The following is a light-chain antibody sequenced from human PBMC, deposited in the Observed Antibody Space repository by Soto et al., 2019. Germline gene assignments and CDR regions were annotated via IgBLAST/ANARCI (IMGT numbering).Light chain of an antibody. CDR3: SLYIGATTYV. V-gene: IGLV2-14*01. J-gene: IGLJ1*01. CDR2: EVN. Sequence: QSVLTQPASVSGSPGQSITISCTGTSTDVGGYKYVSWYQQHPGTASKLMIFEVNGRPSGVSDRFSGSKSGNTASLTISGLQPEDEADYYCSLYIGATTYVFGTGTKVTV. CDR1: STDVGGYKY.